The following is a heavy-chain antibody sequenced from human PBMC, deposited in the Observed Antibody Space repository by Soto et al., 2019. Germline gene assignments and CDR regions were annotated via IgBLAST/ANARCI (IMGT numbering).Heavy chain of an antibody. J-gene: IGHJ4*02. D-gene: IGHD1-26*01. CDR2: IYYSGST. CDR3: ARGKVGAPKGFDY. V-gene: IGHV4-61*01. Sequence: SETLSLTCTVSGGSVSSGSYYWSWIRQPPGKGLEWIGYIYYSGSTNYNPSLKSRVTISVDTSKNQFSLKLSSVTAADTAVYYCARGKVGAPKGFDYWGQGTLVTVS. CDR1: GGSVSSGSYY.